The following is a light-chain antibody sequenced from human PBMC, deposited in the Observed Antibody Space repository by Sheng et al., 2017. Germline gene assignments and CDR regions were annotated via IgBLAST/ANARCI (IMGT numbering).Light chain of an antibody. CDR3: QQYNSYPYT. CDR2: KAS. CDR1: QSINSW. V-gene: IGKV1-5*03. Sequence: DIQMTQSPSTLSASVGDRVTITCRASQSINSWLAWYQQKPGKAPKLLIYKASSLESGVPSRFSGSGSGTEFTLTISSLQPDDFATYYCQQYNSYPYTFGQGTKLEIK. J-gene: IGKJ2*01.